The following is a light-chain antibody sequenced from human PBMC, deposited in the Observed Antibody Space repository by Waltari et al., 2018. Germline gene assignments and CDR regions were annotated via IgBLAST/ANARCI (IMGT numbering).Light chain of an antibody. Sequence: WDQQHPGKAPELMIYDVSKRPSGVSNRFSGSKSGNTASLTIAGLQAEDEADYYCSSYTSSSTWGFGGGTKLTVL. J-gene: IGLJ3*02. CDR2: DVS. V-gene: IGLV2-14*04. CDR3: SSYTSSSTWG.